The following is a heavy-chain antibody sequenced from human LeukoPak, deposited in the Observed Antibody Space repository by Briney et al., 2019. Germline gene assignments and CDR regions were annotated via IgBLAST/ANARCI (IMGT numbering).Heavy chain of an antibody. J-gene: IGHJ4*02. V-gene: IGHV3-64D*06. CDR1: GFTFSSYA. CDR3: VKDLRNLAADGTPDY. D-gene: IGHD6-13*01. CDR2: ISSNGRST. Sequence: TGGSLRLSCSASGFTFSSYAMHWVRQAPGKGLEYVSAISSNGRSTYHADSVKGRFTVSRDNSKNTLYLQMSSLRDEDTAVYYCVKDLRNLAADGTPDYWGQGTLVTVSS.